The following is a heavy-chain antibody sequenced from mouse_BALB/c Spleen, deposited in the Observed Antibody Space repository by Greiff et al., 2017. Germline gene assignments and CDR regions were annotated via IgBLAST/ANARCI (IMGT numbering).Heavy chain of an antibody. CDR2: INPYNDGT. J-gene: IGHJ3*01. V-gene: IGHV1-14*01. Sequence: VQLQQSGPELVKPGASVKMSCKASGYTFTSYVMHWVKQKPGQGLEWIGYINPYNDGTKYNEKFKGKATLTSDKSSSTAYMELSSLTSEDSAVYYCARGMITTVAWFAYWGQGTLVTVSA. D-gene: IGHD2-4*01. CDR3: ARGMITTVAWFAY. CDR1: GYTFTSYV.